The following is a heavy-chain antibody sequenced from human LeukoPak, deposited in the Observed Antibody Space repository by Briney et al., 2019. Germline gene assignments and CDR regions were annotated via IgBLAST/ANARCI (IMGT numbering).Heavy chain of an antibody. J-gene: IGHJ4*02. CDR2: VKSDGSDT. Sequence: GGSLRLSCAASGSTFSRYWMHWVRQAPGKGLVWVSRVKSDGSDTIYADSVKGRFTISRENAKNTLYVQMDSLRAEDTAVYYCTTGIGNYYYYWGQGTLVTVAS. CDR3: TTGIGNYYYY. CDR1: GSTFSRYW. V-gene: IGHV3-74*01. D-gene: IGHD3-10*01.